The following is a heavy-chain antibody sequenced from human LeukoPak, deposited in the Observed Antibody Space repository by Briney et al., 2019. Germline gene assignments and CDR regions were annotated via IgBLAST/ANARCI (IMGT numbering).Heavy chain of an antibody. CDR3: ARAHSSGLNMDY. CDR2: MNPNTGNT. J-gene: IGHJ4*02. CDR1: GYTFTSYD. V-gene: IGHV1-8*01. Sequence: ASVKVSCKASGYTFTSYDINWVRQATGQGLEWMGWMNPNTGNTGYAQKFQGRVTTTRNTSISTAYMELSSLRSEDTAVYYCARAHSSGLNMDYWGQGTLVTVSS. D-gene: IGHD6-19*01.